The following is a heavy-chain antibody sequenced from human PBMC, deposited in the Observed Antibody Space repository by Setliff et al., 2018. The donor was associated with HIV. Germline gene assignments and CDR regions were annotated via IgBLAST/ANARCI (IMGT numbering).Heavy chain of an antibody. CDR2: ISYTGIT. V-gene: IGHV4-34*01. J-gene: IGHJ4*02. CDR1: GGSLSGYY. Sequence: PSETLSLTCAVYGGSLSGYYWSWIRQPPGKGLEWIGSISYTGITNYNPSLKSRVTISVDTSQNQFSLKLTSVTAADTAVYYCARLRQWLAFFDSWGQGTLVTVSS. CDR3: ARLRQWLAFFDS. D-gene: IGHD6-19*01.